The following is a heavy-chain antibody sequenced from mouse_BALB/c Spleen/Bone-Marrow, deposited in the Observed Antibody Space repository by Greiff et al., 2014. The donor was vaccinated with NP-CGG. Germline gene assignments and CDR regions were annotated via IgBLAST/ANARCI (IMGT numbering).Heavy chain of an antibody. CDR3: ARKAYYTNWWYFDV. D-gene: IGHD2-5*01. CDR1: GYSFSGHN. CDR2: IDPYYGDT. V-gene: IGHV1-39*01. Sequence: EVQLQQSGPELEKPGASVKISCKASGYSFSGHNLNWVKQNSGQSLEWIGNIDPYYGDTTYNQKFKGKATLTVDRSSSTAYMQLKSLTSEDSAVYYCARKAYYTNWWYFDVWGAGTTVTVSS. J-gene: IGHJ1*01.